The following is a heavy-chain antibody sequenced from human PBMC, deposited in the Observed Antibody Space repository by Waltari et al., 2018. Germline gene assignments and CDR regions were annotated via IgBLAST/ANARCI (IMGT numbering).Heavy chain of an antibody. J-gene: IGHJ6*02. D-gene: IGHD6-6*01. CDR1: GGSISSYY. Sequence: QVQLQESGPGLVKPSETLSLTCTVSGGSISSYYWSWIRQPPGTGLEWIGYIYYSGSTNSNPSLKSRVTHSVDTSKNQFSLKLSSVTAADTAVYYCARDPQGGQLGGVYYYGMDVWGQGTTVTVSS. V-gene: IGHV4-59*01. CDR2: IYYSGST. CDR3: ARDPQGGQLGGVYYYGMDV.